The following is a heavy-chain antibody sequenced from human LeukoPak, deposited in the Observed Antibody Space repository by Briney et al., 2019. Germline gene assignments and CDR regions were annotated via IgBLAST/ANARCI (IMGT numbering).Heavy chain of an antibody. CDR2: ISYDGSNK. V-gene: IGHV3-30*04. CDR1: GVTFSNHA. CDR3: ARVTRDGATAGVGYMDV. D-gene: IGHD5-24*01. J-gene: IGHJ6*03. Sequence: GGSLRLSCAASGVTFSNHAMDWVRQAPGKGLEWVAVISYDGSNKYYADSVKGRFTISRDNSKNTLHLQMNSQRGEDTAVYSCARVTRDGATAGVGYMDVLVKGTTVTVSS.